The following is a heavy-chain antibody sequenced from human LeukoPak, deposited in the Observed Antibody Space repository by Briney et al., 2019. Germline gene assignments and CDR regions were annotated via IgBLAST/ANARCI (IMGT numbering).Heavy chain of an antibody. V-gene: IGHV4-31*03. CDR1: GGSISSGGYY. Sequence: SQTLSLTCTVSGGSISSGGYYWSWIRQHTGKGLEWIGYIYYSGSTYYNPSLKSRVTISVGTSKNQFSLKLSSVTAADTAVYYCARDSDYYGSGSYSNYYYYGMDVWGKGTTVTVSS. J-gene: IGHJ6*04. CDR2: IYYSGST. D-gene: IGHD3-10*01. CDR3: ARDSDYYGSGSYSNYYYYGMDV.